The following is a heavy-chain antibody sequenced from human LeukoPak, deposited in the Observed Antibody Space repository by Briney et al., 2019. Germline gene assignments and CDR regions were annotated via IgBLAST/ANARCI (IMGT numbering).Heavy chain of an antibody. CDR3: ARYYYDSKAMGAYYYYYGMDV. CDR2: ISSSSSYI. Sequence: GGSLRLSCAASGFTFSSYSMNWVRQAPGKGLEWVSSISSSSSYIYYADSVKGRFTISRDNAKNSLYLQMNSLRAEDTAVYYCARYYYDSKAMGAYYYYYGMDVWGQGTTVTVSS. V-gene: IGHV3-21*01. J-gene: IGHJ6*02. D-gene: IGHD3-22*01. CDR1: GFTFSSYS.